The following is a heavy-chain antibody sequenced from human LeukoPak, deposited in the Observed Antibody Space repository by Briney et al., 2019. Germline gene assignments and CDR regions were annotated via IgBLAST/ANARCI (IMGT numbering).Heavy chain of an antibody. CDR1: GFSVSNYY. Sequence: PGGSLRPSCAVSGFSVSNYYMSWVRQAPGKGLAWVSLIYSDAGTSYADSVKGRFTISRDNSKNTLFLQMNTLRAEDTAVYYCARDSDGGNLDSWGEGTLVTVSS. J-gene: IGHJ4*02. D-gene: IGHD3-10*01. CDR3: ARDSDGGNLDS. V-gene: IGHV3-53*01. CDR2: IYSDAGT.